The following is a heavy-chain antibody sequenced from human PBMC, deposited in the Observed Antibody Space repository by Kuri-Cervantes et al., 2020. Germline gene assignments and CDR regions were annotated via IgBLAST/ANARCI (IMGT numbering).Heavy chain of an antibody. CDR1: GGTFSSYA. D-gene: IGHD3-22*01. CDR2: IIPIFGTA. CDR3: ARDGLPTYYYDSSGYYYFDY. J-gene: IGHJ4*02. Sequence: KVFCKASGGTFSSYAISWVRQAPGQGLEWMGGIIPIFGTANYAQKFQGRVTITADESTSTAYMELSSLRSEDTAVYYCARDGLPTYYYDSSGYYYFDYWGQGTLVTVSS. V-gene: IGHV1-69*01.